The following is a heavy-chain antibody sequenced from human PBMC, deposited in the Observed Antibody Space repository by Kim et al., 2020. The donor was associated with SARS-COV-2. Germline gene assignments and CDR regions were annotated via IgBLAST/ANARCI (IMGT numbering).Heavy chain of an antibody. V-gene: IGHV3-23*01. CDR2: GSA. J-gene: IGHJ4*02. D-gene: IGHD2-15*01. Sequence: GSAYYAGSVKGRFTISRDNSKSTLFLQMNSLGAADTALYYCVRGIKAPDFWGQGTPVTVSS. CDR3: VRGIKAPDF.